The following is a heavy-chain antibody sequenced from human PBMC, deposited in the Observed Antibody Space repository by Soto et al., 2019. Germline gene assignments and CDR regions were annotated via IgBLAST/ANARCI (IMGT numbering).Heavy chain of an antibody. CDR2: IYYSGST. CDR1: GGSISSGGYY. D-gene: IGHD3-22*01. CDR3: ARSPNYYDSSGQKVLLYYGMDV. J-gene: IGHJ6*02. Sequence: QVQLQESGPGLVKPSQTLSLTCTVSGGSISSGGYYWSWIRQHPGKGLEWIGYIYYSGSTYYNPSLKSRVTISVDTSKNQFSLKLSSVTAADTAVYYCARSPNYYDSSGQKVLLYYGMDVWGQGTTVTVSS. V-gene: IGHV4-31*03.